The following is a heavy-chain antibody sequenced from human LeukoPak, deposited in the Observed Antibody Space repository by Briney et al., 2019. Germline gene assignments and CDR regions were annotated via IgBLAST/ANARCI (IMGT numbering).Heavy chain of an antibody. CDR1: GFTVSSNS. CDR2: IYSAGST. CDR3: AGVSKYYYDSSGYFDY. Sequence: GGSLRLSCTVSGFTVSSNSMSWVRQAPGKGLEWVSFIYSAGSTHYSDSVKGRFTISIDNSKNTLYLQMNSLRAEDTAVYYCAGVSKYYYDSSGYFDYWGQGTLVTVSS. V-gene: IGHV3-53*01. J-gene: IGHJ4*02. D-gene: IGHD3-22*01.